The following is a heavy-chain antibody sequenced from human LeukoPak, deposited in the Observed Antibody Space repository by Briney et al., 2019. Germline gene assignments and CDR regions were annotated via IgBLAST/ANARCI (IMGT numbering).Heavy chain of an antibody. D-gene: IGHD1-26*01. CDR3: ASSGSYYYFDY. Sequence: GGSLRLSCAASGFTFSDYYMSWIRQAPGKRLEWVSYISSSGSTIYYADSVKGRFTISRDNAKNSLYLQMNSLRAEDTAVYYCASSGSYYYFDYWGQGTLVTVSS. J-gene: IGHJ4*02. CDR1: GFTFSDYY. CDR2: ISSSGSTI. V-gene: IGHV3-11*01.